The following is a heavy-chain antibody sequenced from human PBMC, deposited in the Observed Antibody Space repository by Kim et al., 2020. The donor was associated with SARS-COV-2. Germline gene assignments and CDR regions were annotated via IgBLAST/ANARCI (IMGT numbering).Heavy chain of an antibody. CDR1: GYTFTSHD. V-gene: IGHV1-8*01. CDR2: MNPNSGNT. J-gene: IGHJ4*02. D-gene: IGHD2-15*01. CDR3: ARGGGRGYCTHTSCYSLDY. Sequence: ASVKVSCKASGYTFTSHDLNWVRQATGHGLEWMGWMNPNSGNTGYAQKFRGRVTLTRDTSMSTAYLELSSLGFDDTAVYYCARGGGRGYCTHTSCYSLDYWGQGTLVTVSS.